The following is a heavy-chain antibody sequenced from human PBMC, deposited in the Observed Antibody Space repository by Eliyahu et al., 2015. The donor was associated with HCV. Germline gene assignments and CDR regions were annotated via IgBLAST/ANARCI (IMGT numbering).Heavy chain of an antibody. CDR2: ISGSDGSP. J-gene: IGHJ4*02. CDR1: GFPFSNYA. V-gene: IGHV3-23*01. Sequence: EVQLLESGGGLVQPGESLRLSCTAXGFPFSNYALXWVRHXPGKGLEWVSSISGSDGSPYYADSVKGRFTISRDKSKNTLFLQMNSLRAEDTAVYYCTKRAYFDSWGQGTLVTVSS. CDR3: TKRAYFDS.